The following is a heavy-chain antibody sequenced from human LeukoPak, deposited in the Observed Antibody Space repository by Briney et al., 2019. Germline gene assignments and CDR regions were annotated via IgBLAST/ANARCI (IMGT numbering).Heavy chain of an antibody. CDR3: ARDTLIAAFDY. CDR2: IYTSGST. CDR1: GGSISSGSYY. D-gene: IGHD6-13*01. V-gene: IGHV4-61*02. J-gene: IGHJ4*02. Sequence: SETLSLTCTVSGGSISSGSYYWSWIRQPAGKGLEWIGRIYTSGSTNYNPSLKSRVTISVDTSKNQFSLKLSPVTAADTAVYYCARDTLIAAFDYWGQGTLVTVSS.